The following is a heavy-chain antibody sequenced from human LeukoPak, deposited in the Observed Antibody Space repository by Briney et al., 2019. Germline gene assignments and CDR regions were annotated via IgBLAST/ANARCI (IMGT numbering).Heavy chain of an antibody. V-gene: IGHV4-39*07. CDR1: GGSISSSSYY. J-gene: IGHJ3*02. CDR2: IYYSGST. CDR3: AREGSAFDI. Sequence: SETLSLTCTVSGGSISSSSYYWGWIRQPPGKGLEWIGSIYYSGSTYYNPSLKSRVTISVDTSKNQFSLKLSSVTAADTAVYYCAREGSAFDIWGQGTMVTVSS.